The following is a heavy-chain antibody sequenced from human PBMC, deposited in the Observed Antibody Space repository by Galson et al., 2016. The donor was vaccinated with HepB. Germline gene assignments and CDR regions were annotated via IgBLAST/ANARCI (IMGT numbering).Heavy chain of an antibody. J-gene: IGHJ4*02. CDR3: AGGTAWHHFNF. V-gene: IGHV3-23*01. Sequence: SLRLSCAASGFTFSSFAMSWVRQAPGKGLEWVSLIFGGGVGTFYADAVKGRFTISRDNSKNTLYLQMDSLRAEDTATYYCAGGTAWHHFNFWGQGSLVIVSS. CDR2: IFGGGVGT. D-gene: IGHD1-26*01. CDR1: GFTFSSFA.